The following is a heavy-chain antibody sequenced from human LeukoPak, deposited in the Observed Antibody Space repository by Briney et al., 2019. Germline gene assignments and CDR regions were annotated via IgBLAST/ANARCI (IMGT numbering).Heavy chain of an antibody. CDR3: AKDALSRVDTAMVY. CDR2: IYYSGST. Sequence: SETLSLTCTVSGGSISSYYWSWIRQPPGKGLEWIGYIYYSGSTNYNPSLKSRVTISVDTSKNQFSLKLSSVTAADTAVYYCAKDALSRVDTAMVYWGQGTLVTVSS. CDR1: GGSISSYY. J-gene: IGHJ4*02. D-gene: IGHD5-18*01. V-gene: IGHV4-59*01.